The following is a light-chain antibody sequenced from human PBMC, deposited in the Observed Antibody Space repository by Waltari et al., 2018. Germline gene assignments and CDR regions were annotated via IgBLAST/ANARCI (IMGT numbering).Light chain of an antibody. Sequence: DIVMTQSQDSLAVSVGERASITCKPSQTVLYNSKNYLAWYQQKPGQPPKVLIYGASTREFGVPDRFSGSGSGTDFTLTISSLQPEDVAVYYCQQYYGAPFSFGPGTRV. V-gene: IGKV4-1*01. J-gene: IGKJ3*01. CDR3: QQYYGAPFS. CDR2: GAS. CDR1: QTVLYNSKNY.